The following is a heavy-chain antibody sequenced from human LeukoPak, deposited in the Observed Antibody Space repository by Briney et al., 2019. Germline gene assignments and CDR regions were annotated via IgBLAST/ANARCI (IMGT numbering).Heavy chain of an antibody. Sequence: GGSLRLSCAASGFTFSGSAMHWVRQPPGKGLEWVSGISGSDGTAYYADSVKGRFTISRDNSKNTLYLQMNSLRAEDTAVYYCAKDISIYTPWGQGTLVTVSS. D-gene: IGHD3-16*01. CDR1: GFTFSGSA. CDR2: ISGSDGTA. CDR3: AKDISIYTP. V-gene: IGHV3-23*01. J-gene: IGHJ5*02.